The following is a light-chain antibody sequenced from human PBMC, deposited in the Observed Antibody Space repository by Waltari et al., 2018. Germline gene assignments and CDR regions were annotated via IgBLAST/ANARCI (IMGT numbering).Light chain of an antibody. CDR1: QSLSNW. CDR3: QQYRNLWT. J-gene: IGKJ1*01. CDR2: QAS. V-gene: IGKV1-5*03. Sequence: DIQMTQSPSTLSASVGDGVTITCRASQSLSNWLAWYQQKPGKAPKVLIYQASTLESGVPTRFSSSGSETEFTLTISSLQPDDFATYYCQQYRNLWTFGQGTKVEIK.